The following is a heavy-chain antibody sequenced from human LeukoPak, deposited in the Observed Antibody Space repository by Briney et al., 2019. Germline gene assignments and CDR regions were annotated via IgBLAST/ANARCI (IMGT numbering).Heavy chain of an antibody. CDR2: IYHGGST. V-gene: IGHV4-38-2*01. J-gene: IGHJ3*02. Sequence: SETLSLTCAVSGYSIRSGYYWGWIRQPPGKGLEWIGSIYHGGSTYYNPSLKSRVTISVDTSKNQFSLKLSSVTAADTAVYYCARSITMFGVVWDAFDIWGQGTMVTVSS. D-gene: IGHD3-3*01. CDR3: ARSITMFGVVWDAFDI. CDR1: GYSIRSGYY.